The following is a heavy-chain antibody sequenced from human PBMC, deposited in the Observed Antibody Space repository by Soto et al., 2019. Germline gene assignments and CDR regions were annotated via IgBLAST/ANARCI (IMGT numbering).Heavy chain of an antibody. CDR1: GGSISSGGYS. J-gene: IGHJ5*02. V-gene: IGHV4-30-2*01. D-gene: IGHD2-2*01. CDR3: ARVPDR. Sequence: SETLSLTCAVSGGSISSGGYSWSWIRQPPGKGLEWIGYIYHSGSTYYNPSLKSRVTISVDRSKNQFSLILSSVTAADTAVYYCARVPDRWGQGTLVTVSS. CDR2: IYHSGST.